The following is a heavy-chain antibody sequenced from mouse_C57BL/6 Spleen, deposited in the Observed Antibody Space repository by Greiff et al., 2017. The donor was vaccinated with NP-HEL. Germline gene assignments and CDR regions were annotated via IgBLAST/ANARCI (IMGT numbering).Heavy chain of an antibody. CDR2: ISYDGSN. D-gene: IGHD1-1*01. CDR3: ARDGYYGSSSSFDY. Sequence: ESGPGLVKPSQSLSLTCSVTGYSITSGYYWNWIRQFPGNKLEWMGYISYDGSNNYNPSLKNRISITRDTSKNQFFLKLNSVTTEDTATYYCARDGYYGSSSSFDYWGQGTTLTVSS. CDR1: GYSITSGYY. J-gene: IGHJ2*01. V-gene: IGHV3-6*01.